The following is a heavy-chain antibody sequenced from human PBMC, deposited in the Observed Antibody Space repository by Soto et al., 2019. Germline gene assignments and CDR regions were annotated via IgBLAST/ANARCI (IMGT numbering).Heavy chain of an antibody. D-gene: IGHD3-3*01. Sequence: QLQLQESGPGLVKPSETLSLTCTASGGSITSSSHYWCWIRQPPGKGLEWIGSIYYSGSTYYNPSLKVPVTISVDTSKNQFSLKLSSVSAADTAVYYCARRFQYFHHWCQGTLVSLSS. V-gene: IGHV4-39*01. CDR2: IYYSGST. CDR3: ARRFQYFHH. CDR1: GGSITSSSHY. J-gene: IGHJ1*01.